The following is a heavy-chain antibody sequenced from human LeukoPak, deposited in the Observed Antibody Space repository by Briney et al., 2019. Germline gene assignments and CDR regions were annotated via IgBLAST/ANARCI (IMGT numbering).Heavy chain of an antibody. CDR1: GFTFSRHG. CDR3: AKLNSYGDY. Sequence: GGSLSLSCAVSGFTFSRHGMSGVRQAPAKGLEWVSTISGSGDSTYYADSVKGRFIISRDNSKNIVFLQMDSLRVEDTAAYYCAKLNSYGDYWGQGTLVTISS. V-gene: IGHV3-23*01. J-gene: IGHJ4*02. CDR2: ISGSGDST. D-gene: IGHD5-18*01.